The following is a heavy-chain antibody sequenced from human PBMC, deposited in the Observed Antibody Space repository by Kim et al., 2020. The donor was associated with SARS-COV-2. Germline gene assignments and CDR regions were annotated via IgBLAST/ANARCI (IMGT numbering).Heavy chain of an antibody. J-gene: IGHJ3*02. D-gene: IGHD1-20*01. CDR2: INPNSGGT. Sequence: ASVKVSCKASGYTFTGYYMHWVRQAPGQGLEWMGRINPNSGGTNYAQKFQGRVTMTRDTSISTAYMALSRLRSDDTAVYYCARALSNWNGDAFDIWGQGTMVTVSS. CDR3: ARALSNWNGDAFDI. CDR1: GYTFTGYY. V-gene: IGHV1-2*06.